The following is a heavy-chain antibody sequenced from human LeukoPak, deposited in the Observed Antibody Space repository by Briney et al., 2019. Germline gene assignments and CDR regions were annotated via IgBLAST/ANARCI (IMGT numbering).Heavy chain of an antibody. J-gene: IGHJ4*02. CDR1: GFTFSSYA. CDR2: ISGSGGST. V-gene: IGHV3-23*01. D-gene: IGHD3-3*01. Sequence: GGSLRLSCAASGFTFSSYAMSWVRQAPGKGLEWVSAISGSGGSTYYADSVKGRFTISRDNSKNPLYLQMNSLRAEDTAVYYCAKAKDYDFWSGYSLFDYWGQGTLVTVSS. CDR3: AKAKDYDFWSGYSLFDY.